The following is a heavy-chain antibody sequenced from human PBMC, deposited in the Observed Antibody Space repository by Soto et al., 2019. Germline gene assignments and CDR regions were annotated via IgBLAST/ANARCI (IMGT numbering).Heavy chain of an antibody. Sequence: QVQLQQWGAGLLKPSETLSLTCAVYGGSFSGYYWSWIRQPPGKGLEWIGEINHSGSTNYNPSLKSRVTISVDTSKNQFSLKLSSVTAADTAVYYCAALPSATAMADYWGQGTLVTVSS. CDR3: AALPSATAMADY. D-gene: IGHD5-18*01. J-gene: IGHJ4*02. V-gene: IGHV4-34*01. CDR1: GGSFSGYY. CDR2: INHSGST.